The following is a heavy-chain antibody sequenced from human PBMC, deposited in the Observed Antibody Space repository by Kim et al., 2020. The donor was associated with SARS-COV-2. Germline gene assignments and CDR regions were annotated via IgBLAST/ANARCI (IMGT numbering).Heavy chain of an antibody. Sequence: SETLSLICAVYGGSFSGYYWSWIRQPPGKGLEWIGEINHSGSTNYNPSLKSRVTISVDTSKNQFSLKLSSVTAADTAVYYCARGPYSSSWYPGYFDYWG. CDR3: ARGPYSSSWYPGYFDY. D-gene: IGHD6-13*01. J-gene: IGHJ4*03. V-gene: IGHV4-34*01. CDR1: GGSFSGYY. CDR2: INHSGST.